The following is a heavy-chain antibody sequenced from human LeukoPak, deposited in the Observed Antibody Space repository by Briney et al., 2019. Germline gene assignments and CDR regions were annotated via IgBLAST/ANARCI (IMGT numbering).Heavy chain of an antibody. CDR2: ISYDGSNK. D-gene: IGHD2-2*01. V-gene: IGHV3-30*04. CDR1: GFTFSSYA. Sequence: PGRSLRLSCAASGFTFSSYAMHGVRQAPGKGLEWVAVISYDGSNKYYADSVKGRFTISRDNSKNTMYLQMNSLRAEATAVYYCARNRQYQLLSRYYGMDVWGKGTTVTVSS. CDR3: ARNRQYQLLSRYYGMDV. J-gene: IGHJ6*04.